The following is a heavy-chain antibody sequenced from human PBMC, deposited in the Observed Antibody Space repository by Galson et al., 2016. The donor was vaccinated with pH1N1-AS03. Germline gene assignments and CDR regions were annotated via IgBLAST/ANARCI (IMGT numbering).Heavy chain of an antibody. CDR1: GFTFSSYS. D-gene: IGHD3-22*01. Sequence: SLRLSCAASGFTFSSYSFNWVRQAPGKGLEWISYIRTTGTLVYYADSVKGRFTISRDNAKSSLYLQMSSLRAEDTDVYYCAREASSGYYYVHADLWGQGTLVTVSS. V-gene: IGHV3-48*01. CDR2: IRTTGTLV. CDR3: AREASSGYYYVHADL. J-gene: IGHJ5*02.